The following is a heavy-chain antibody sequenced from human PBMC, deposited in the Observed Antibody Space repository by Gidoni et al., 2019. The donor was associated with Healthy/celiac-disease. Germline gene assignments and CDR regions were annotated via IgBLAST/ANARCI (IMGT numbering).Heavy chain of an antibody. CDR3: AKGPTFVGYFDWLLSPFGSYYGMDV. D-gene: IGHD3-9*01. J-gene: IGHJ6*02. V-gene: IGHV3-30*18. CDR1: GFTFSSYG. Sequence: ASGFTFSSYGMHWVRQAPGKGLEWVAVISYDGSNKYYADSVKGRFTSSRDNSKNTLYLQMNSLRAEDTAVYYCAKGPTFVGYFDWLLSPFGSYYGMDVWGQGTTVTVSS. CDR2: ISYDGSNK.